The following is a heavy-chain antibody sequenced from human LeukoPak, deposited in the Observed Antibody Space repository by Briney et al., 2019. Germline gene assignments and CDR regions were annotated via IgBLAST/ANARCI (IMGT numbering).Heavy chain of an antibody. Sequence: GGSLRLSCAGSGFIFNNYAMHWVRQPPGKGLEWVSGISWNSGSIDYADSVKGRFTISRDNAKNSLYLQMNSLRVEDTAFHYCAKDNRRHYTSGPNPDSLHWGQGALVTVSS. D-gene: IGHD6-19*01. CDR2: ISWNSGSI. V-gene: IGHV3-9*01. J-gene: IGHJ4*02. CDR1: GFIFNNYA. CDR3: AKDNRRHYTSGPNPDSLH.